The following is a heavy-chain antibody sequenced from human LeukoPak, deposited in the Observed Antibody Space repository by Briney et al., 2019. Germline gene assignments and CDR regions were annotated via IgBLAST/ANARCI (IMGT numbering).Heavy chain of an antibody. J-gene: IGHJ4*02. CDR3: ARAHYRYSGYDYFDY. CDR2: ISSSGSTI. Sequence: GGSLRLSCAASGFTFSDYYMSWIRQAPGKGLEWVSYISSSGSTIYYADSVKGRFTISRDNAKNSLYLQMNSLRAEDMAVYYCARAHYRYSGYDYFDYWGQGTLVTVSS. CDR1: GFTFSDYY. D-gene: IGHD5-12*01. V-gene: IGHV3-11*01.